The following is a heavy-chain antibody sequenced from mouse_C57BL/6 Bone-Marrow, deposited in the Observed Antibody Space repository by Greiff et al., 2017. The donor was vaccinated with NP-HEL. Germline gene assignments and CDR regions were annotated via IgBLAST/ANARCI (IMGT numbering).Heavy chain of an antibody. V-gene: IGHV1-26*01. D-gene: IGHD1-1*01. CDR1: GYTFTDYY. CDR3: ARSTTVVVFDY. CDR2: INPNNGGT. Sequence: EVQLQQSGPELVKPGASVKISCKASGYTFTDYYMNWVKQSHGKSLEWIGDINPNNGGTSYNQKFMGKATLTVDKSSSTAYMELRSLTSEDSAVYYCARSTTVVVFDYWGQGTTLTVSS. J-gene: IGHJ2*01.